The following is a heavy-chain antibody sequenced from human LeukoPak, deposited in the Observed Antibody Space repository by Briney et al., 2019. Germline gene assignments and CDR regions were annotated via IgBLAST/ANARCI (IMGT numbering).Heavy chain of an antibody. Sequence: SETLSLTCTVSGGSISSGGYYWSWIRQHPGKGLEWIGYIYYSGSTYYNPSLKSRVTISVDTSKNQFSLKLSSVTAADTAVYYCARDRRGTPFDYWGQGTLVTASS. J-gene: IGHJ4*02. V-gene: IGHV4-31*03. D-gene: IGHD2-15*01. CDR1: GGSISSGGYY. CDR2: IYYSGST. CDR3: ARDRRGTPFDY.